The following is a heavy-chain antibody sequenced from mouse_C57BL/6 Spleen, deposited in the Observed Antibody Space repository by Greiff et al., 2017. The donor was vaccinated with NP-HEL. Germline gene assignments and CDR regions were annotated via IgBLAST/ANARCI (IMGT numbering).Heavy chain of an antibody. CDR3: AGITTVVEYWYFDV. CDR1: GYSITSGYY. V-gene: IGHV3-6*01. Sequence: EVQLQQSGPGLVKPSQSLSFTCSVTGYSITSGYYWNWIRQFPGNKLEWMGYISYDGSNNYNPSLKNRISITRDTSKNQFFLKLNSVTTEDTATYYCAGITTVVEYWYFDVWGTGTTVTVSS. CDR2: ISYDGSN. J-gene: IGHJ1*03. D-gene: IGHD1-1*01.